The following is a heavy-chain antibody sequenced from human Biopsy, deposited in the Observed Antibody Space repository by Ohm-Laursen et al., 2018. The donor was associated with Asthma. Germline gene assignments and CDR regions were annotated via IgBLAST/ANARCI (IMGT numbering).Heavy chain of an antibody. CDR2: ISVYNGNT. D-gene: IGHD3-10*01. CDR1: GYTFNSAG. V-gene: IGHV1-18*01. CDR3: ARAVDYSHYYGIDV. Sequence: SVKVSCKTSGYTFNSAGITWVRQAPGQGLEWMGWISVYNGNTKVAQRLQDRVTMITDTSTSTAYMELRSLRSDDTAVYFCARAVDYSHYYGIDVWGQGTTVTV. J-gene: IGHJ6*02.